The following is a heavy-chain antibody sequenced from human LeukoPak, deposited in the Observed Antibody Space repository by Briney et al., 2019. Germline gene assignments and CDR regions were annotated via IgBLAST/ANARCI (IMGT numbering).Heavy chain of an antibody. CDR1: GYSFTSYW. CDR2: IYPGDSDT. J-gene: IGHJ4*02. D-gene: IGHD6-13*01. Sequence: GESLKISCKGSGYSFTSYWIGWVRQMPGKGLEWMGIIYPGDSDTRYSPSFQGQVTISADKSISTAYLQWSSLKASDTAMYYCARHNGAAAGTYYFDYWGQGTLVTVSS. V-gene: IGHV5-51*01. CDR3: ARHNGAAAGTYYFDY.